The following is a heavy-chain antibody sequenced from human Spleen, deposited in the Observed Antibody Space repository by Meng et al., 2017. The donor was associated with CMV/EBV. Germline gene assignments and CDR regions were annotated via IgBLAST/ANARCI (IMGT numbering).Heavy chain of an antibody. J-gene: IGHJ4*02. V-gene: IGHV3-21*06. CDR2: ISSNSKYI. D-gene: IGHD3-22*01. Sequence: LSLTCAASGFSFRTYAMTWVRQAPGKGLECVSSISSNSKYIYYVDSVKGRFTISRDNAKNSLFLQMNSLRAEDTAVYYCARDRGYDGNPQIDYWGQGTVVTVSS. CDR3: ARDRGYDGNPQIDY. CDR1: GFSFRTYA.